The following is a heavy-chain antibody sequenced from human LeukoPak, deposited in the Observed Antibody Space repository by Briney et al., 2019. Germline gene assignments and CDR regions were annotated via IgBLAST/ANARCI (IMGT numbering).Heavy chain of an antibody. CDR3: ARVRITMIRPDVFDS. CDR2: IYHDDSDT. CDR1: GYRFTTNW. Sequence: GEPLKISCKASGYRFTTNWIGWARRLPGKGLEWMGIIYHDDSDTRYSSSFQGQVSISVDKSVSAAYLQWSRLKASDTAIYYCARVRITMIRPDVFDSWGQGTMVTVSS. D-gene: IGHD3-22*01. J-gene: IGHJ3*02. V-gene: IGHV5-51*01.